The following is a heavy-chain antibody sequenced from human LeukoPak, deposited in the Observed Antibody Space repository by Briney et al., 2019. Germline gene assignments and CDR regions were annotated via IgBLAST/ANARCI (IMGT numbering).Heavy chain of an antibody. V-gene: IGHV1-2*04. CDR3: ARSGILLWFGVKGIDV. J-gene: IGHJ6*02. D-gene: IGHD3-10*01. CDR2: INPNSGGT. Sequence: ASVKVSCKASGYTFTGYYMHWVRQAPGQGLEWMGWINPNSGGTNYAQKFQGWVTMTRDTSISTAYMELSRLRSDDTAVYYCARSGILLWFGVKGIDVWGQGTTVTVSS. CDR1: GYTFTGYY.